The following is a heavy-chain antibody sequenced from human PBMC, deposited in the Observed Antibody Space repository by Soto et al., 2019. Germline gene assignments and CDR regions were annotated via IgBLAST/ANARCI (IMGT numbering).Heavy chain of an antibody. D-gene: IGHD2-21*02. CDR2: ISYDGSNK. CDR1: GFTFSSYA. J-gene: IGHJ4*02. V-gene: IGHV3-30-3*01. CDR3: ARDYCGGDCYSLYFDY. Sequence: GGSLRLSCAASGFTFSSYAMHWVRQAPGKGLEWVAVISYDGSNKYYADSVKGRFTISRDNSKNTLYLQMNSLRAEDTAVYYCARDYCGGDCYSLYFDYWGQGTLVTVS.